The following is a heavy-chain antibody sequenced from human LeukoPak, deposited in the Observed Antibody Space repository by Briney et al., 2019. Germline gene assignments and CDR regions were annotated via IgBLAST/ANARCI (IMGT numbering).Heavy chain of an antibody. CDR1: GFTFSSYE. D-gene: IGHD3-22*01. Sequence: GGSLRLSCAASGFTFSSYEMNWVRQAPGKGLEWVSYISSSGSTIYYADSVKGRFTISRDNAKNSLYLQMNSLRAEDTAVYYCARGRFLDDYDSSGYYGTFDYWGQGTLVTVSS. CDR2: ISSSGSTI. J-gene: IGHJ4*02. V-gene: IGHV3-48*03. CDR3: ARGRFLDDYDSSGYYGTFDY.